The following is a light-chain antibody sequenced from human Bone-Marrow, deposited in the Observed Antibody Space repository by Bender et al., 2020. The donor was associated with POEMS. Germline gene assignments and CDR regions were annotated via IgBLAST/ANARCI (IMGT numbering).Light chain of an antibody. J-gene: IGLJ1*01. CDR2: EHT. CDR1: KLGDKV. V-gene: IGLV3-1*01. CDR3: QVWDSRSDHYV. Sequence: SYVLTQPPSVSVSPGQTATITCSGDKLGDKVVSWYQQKPGQSPVVVIDEHTTRPSGRPERFSGSKSENTATLTIRGVEVGDEAGYYCQVWDSRSDHYVFGTGNKVTVL.